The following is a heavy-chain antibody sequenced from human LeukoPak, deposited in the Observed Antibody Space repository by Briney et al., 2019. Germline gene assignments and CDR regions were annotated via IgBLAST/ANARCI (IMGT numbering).Heavy chain of an antibody. V-gene: IGHV4-59*01. CDR3: ASAARITVFGVSLPYYYYGMDV. Sequence: PSETLSLTCTVSGGSISSYYWSWIRQPPGKGLEWIGYIYYSGSTNYNPSLKSRVTISVDTSKNQFSLKLSSVTAADTAVYYCASAARITVFGVSLPYYYYGMDVWGQGTTVTVSS. CDR2: IYYSGST. D-gene: IGHD3-3*01. J-gene: IGHJ6*02. CDR1: GGSISSYY.